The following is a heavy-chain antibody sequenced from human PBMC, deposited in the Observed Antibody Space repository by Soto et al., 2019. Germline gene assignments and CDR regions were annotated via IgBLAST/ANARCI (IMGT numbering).Heavy chain of an antibody. D-gene: IGHD4-17*01. J-gene: IGHJ6*02. CDR2: IIPIFGTA. Sequence: SVKVSCKASGVTFSSYAISWVRQAPGQGLEWMGGIIPIFGTANYAQKFQGRVTITADESTSTAYMELSSLRSEDTAVYYCARGSLSTVTTYGYYYYGMDVWGQGTTVTVSS. V-gene: IGHV1-69*13. CDR3: ARGSLSTVTTYGYYYYGMDV. CDR1: GVTFSSYA.